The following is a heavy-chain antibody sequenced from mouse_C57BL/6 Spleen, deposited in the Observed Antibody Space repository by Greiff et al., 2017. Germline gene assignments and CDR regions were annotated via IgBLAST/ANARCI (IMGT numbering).Heavy chain of an antibody. Sequence: QVQLQQPGAELVRPGSSVKLSCKASGYTFTSYWMDWVKQRPGQGLEWIGNIYPSDSETHYNQKFKDKATLTVDKSSSKAYMQLSSLTSEDSAVYCWARRDWGFAYWGQGTLVTVSA. CDR2: IYPSDSET. CDR3: ARRDWGFAY. V-gene: IGHV1-61*01. J-gene: IGHJ3*01. CDR1: GYTFTSYW. D-gene: IGHD4-1*01.